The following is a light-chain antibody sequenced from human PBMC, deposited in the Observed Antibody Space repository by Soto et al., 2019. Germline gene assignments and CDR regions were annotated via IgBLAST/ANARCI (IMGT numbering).Light chain of an antibody. V-gene: IGKV3-20*01. J-gene: IGKJ1*01. Sequence: EIVLTQSPGTLSLSPGERVTLSCRASQSINSNLAWYQQRPGQRPRVLMYGASSRATGIPDRFSGSGSGTDFTLTISRLEPEDFAVYYCQQYENSPRTFGQGTKVEIK. CDR2: GAS. CDR1: QSINSN. CDR3: QQYENSPRT.